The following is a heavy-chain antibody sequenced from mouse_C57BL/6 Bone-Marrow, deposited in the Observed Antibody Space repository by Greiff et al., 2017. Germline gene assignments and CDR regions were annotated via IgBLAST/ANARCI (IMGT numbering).Heavy chain of an antibody. D-gene: IGHD1-1*01. CDR2: IYPRSGTP. Sequence: QVQLQQSGAELARPGASVKLSCKASGYTFTGYGISWVKQRTGQGLEWLGAIYPRSGTPYSHAQFKGKATLTADKSSSTAYMDLRSLTSADSAVYFCARWTLHYYGSSPGYWGQGTTLTVSS. CDR3: ARWTLHYYGSSPGY. J-gene: IGHJ2*01. CDR1: GYTFTGYG. V-gene: IGHV1-81*01.